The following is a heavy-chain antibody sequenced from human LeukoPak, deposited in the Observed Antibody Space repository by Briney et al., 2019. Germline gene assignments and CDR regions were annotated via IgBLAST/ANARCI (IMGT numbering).Heavy chain of an antibody. CDR3: AKGGSYTDYGDYGSPHGSGAFDI. Sequence: GGSLRLSCAASGFTFSDYYMNWIRQAPGKGLEWVSYISSSGSSIYYADSVKGRFTISRDNSKNTLYLQMNSLRAEDTAVYYCAKGGSYTDYGDYGSPHGSGAFDIWGQGTMVTVSS. J-gene: IGHJ3*02. CDR1: GFTFSDYY. D-gene: IGHD4-17*01. V-gene: IGHV3-11*01. CDR2: ISSSGSSI.